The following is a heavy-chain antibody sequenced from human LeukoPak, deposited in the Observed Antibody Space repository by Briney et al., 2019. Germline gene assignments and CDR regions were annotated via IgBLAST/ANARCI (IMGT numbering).Heavy chain of an antibody. CDR1: GFTFNTYA. CDR2: LSYDGVTE. D-gene: IGHD6-13*01. V-gene: IGHV3-30-3*01. CDR3: AKVEYSSSWYGVGSLDD. J-gene: IGHJ4*02. Sequence: GRSLRLSCAASGFTFNTYALHWVRQAPGKGLEWVAVLSYDGVTEFYGDSVKGRFTISRDNSKNTLYLEMNSLRPEDTAVYYCAKVEYSSSWYGVGSLDDWGQGTLVTVSA.